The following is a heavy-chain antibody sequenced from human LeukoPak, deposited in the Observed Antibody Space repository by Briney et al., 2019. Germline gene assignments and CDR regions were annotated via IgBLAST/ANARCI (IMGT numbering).Heavy chain of an antibody. V-gene: IGHV3-53*01. CDR3: ARVNGIAAAVLFDY. CDR2: IYSGGST. Sequence: GGSLRLSCAASGLTVSRNYMSWVRQAPGKGLESVSVIYSGGSTYYADSVRGRFTISRDNAKNSLYLQMNSLRAEGTAVYYCARVNGIAAAVLFDYWGQGTLVTVS. D-gene: IGHD6-13*01. CDR1: GLTVSRNY. J-gene: IGHJ4*02.